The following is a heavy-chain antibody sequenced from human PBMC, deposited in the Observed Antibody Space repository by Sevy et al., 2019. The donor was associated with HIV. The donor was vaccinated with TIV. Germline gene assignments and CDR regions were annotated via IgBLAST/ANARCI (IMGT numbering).Heavy chain of an antibody. CDR3: ARDPSGSYYYYYYGMDV. CDR1: GFTFSSYA. Sequence: GGSLRLSCAASGFTFSSYAMHWVRQAPGKGLEWVAVISYDGSNKYYADSVKGRFTISRDNSKNTLYLQMNSLRAEDTAVYYCARDPSGSYYYYYYGMDVWGQGTTVTVS. D-gene: IGHD1-26*01. V-gene: IGHV3-30-3*01. CDR2: ISYDGSNK. J-gene: IGHJ6*02.